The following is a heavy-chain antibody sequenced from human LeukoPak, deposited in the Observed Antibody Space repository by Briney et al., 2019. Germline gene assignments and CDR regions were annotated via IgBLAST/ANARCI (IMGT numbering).Heavy chain of an antibody. CDR2: IYYSGST. J-gene: IGHJ3*02. V-gene: IGHV4-59*01. CDR3: ATWQWYDSSGYAFDI. D-gene: IGHD3-22*01. CDR1: GGSISSYY. Sequence: PSETLSLTCTVSGGSISSYYWSWIRQPPGKGLEWIGYIYYSGSTNYNPSLKSRVTISVDTSKNQFSLKLSSVTAADRAVYYCATWQWYDSSGYAFDIWGQGTMVTVSS.